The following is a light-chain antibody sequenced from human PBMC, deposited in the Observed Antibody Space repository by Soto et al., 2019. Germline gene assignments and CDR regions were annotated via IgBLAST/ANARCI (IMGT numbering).Light chain of an antibody. CDR2: QDS. J-gene: IGLJ3*02. V-gene: IGLV3-1*01. CDR1: KLGDKY. Sequence: SYELTQPPSVSMSPGQTASITCSGDKLGDKYACWYQQKPGQSPVLVIYQDSKRPSGIPERFSGSNSGNTATLTISGTQAMDEADYYCQAWDSSTAGVFGGGTKVTVL. CDR3: QAWDSSTAGV.